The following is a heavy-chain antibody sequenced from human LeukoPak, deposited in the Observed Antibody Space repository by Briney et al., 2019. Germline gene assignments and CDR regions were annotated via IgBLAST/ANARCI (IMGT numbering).Heavy chain of an antibody. V-gene: IGHV4-34*01. CDR2: INHSGST. CDR3: ARERYYYGSGSYYKNSFDY. D-gene: IGHD3-10*01. J-gene: IGHJ4*02. CDR1: GGSFSGYY. Sequence: SETLSLTCAAYGGSFSGYYWSWIRQPPGKGLEWIGEINHSGSTNYNPSLKSRVTISVDTSKNQFSLKLSSVTAADTTVYYCARERYYYGSGSYYKNSFDYWGQGTLVTVSS.